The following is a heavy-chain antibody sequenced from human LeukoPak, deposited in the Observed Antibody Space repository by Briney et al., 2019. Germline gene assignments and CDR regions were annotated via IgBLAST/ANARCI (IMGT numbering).Heavy chain of an antibody. CDR2: MNPNSGNT. J-gene: IGHJ5*02. CDR1: GYTFTSYD. V-gene: IGHV1-8*01. CDR3: ARLVLLWFGESEGGFDP. D-gene: IGHD3-10*01. Sequence: SVTVSCKASGYTFTSYDINWVRQATGQGLEWMGWMNPNSGNTGYAQKFQGRVTMTRNTSISTAYMELSSLRSEDTAVYYCARLVLLWFGESEGGFDPWGQGTLVTVSS.